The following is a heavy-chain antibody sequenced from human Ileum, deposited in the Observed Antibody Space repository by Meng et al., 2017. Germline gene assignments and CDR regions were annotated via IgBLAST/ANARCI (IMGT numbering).Heavy chain of an antibody. Sequence: QVQLQESGSGLGKPSPTLSLPFTVSACFISSGDYYWSWIRQPPGKGLEWIGYIYYSGSTYYNPSLKSRVTISVDTSKNQFSLKLSSVTAADTAVYYCARENTIFGVVWGSWFDPWGQGTLVTVSS. CDR2: IYYSGST. CDR3: ARENTIFGVVWGSWFDP. V-gene: IGHV4-30-4*01. D-gene: IGHD3-3*01. CDR1: ACFISSGDYY. J-gene: IGHJ5*02.